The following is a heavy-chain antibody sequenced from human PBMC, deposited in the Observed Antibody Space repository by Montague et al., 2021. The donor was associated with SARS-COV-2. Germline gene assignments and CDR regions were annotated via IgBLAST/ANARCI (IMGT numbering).Heavy chain of an antibody. Sequence: SETLSLTCAVYGGSFSGYYWIWIRQPPGKGLEWIGEINHSGSTNHNPSLKSRVTISVDTSKNQFSLKLSSVTAADTAVYYCARGRTLNYYYYMDVWDKGTTVTVSS. CDR2: INHSGST. D-gene: IGHD2-15*01. CDR1: GGSFSGYY. J-gene: IGHJ6*03. CDR3: ARGRTLNYYYYMDV. V-gene: IGHV4-34*01.